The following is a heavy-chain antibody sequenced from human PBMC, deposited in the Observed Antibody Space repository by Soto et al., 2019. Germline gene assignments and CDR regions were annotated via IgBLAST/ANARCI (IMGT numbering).Heavy chain of an antibody. Sequence: ASVKVSCKASGGTFGSYAISWVRQAPGQGLEWMGGIIPIFGTANYAQKFQGRVTITADESTSTAYMELSSLRSEDTAVYYCARVAAAGTFYYGMDVWGQGTTVTVS. CDR1: GGTFGSYA. D-gene: IGHD6-13*01. V-gene: IGHV1-69*13. J-gene: IGHJ6*02. CDR3: ARVAAAGTFYYGMDV. CDR2: IIPIFGTA.